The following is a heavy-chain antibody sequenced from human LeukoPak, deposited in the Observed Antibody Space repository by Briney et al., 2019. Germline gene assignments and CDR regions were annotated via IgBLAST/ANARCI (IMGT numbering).Heavy chain of an antibody. V-gene: IGHV4-39*07. Sequence: PSETLSLTCTVSGGSISSSSYYWSWIRQPPGKGLEWIGEINHSGSTNYNPSLKSRVTISVDTSKNQFSLKLSSVTAADTAVYYCARAGYDLGAFDIWGQGTMVTVSS. D-gene: IGHD3-16*01. CDR2: INHSGST. CDR1: GGSISSSSYY. J-gene: IGHJ3*02. CDR3: ARAGYDLGAFDI.